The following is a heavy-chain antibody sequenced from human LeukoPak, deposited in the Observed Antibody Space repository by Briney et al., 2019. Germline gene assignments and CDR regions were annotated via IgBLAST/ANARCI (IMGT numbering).Heavy chain of an antibody. CDR3: AKGGGIAARQGYYFDY. CDR1: GFTFSTYA. V-gene: IGHV3-30*09. Sequence: GGSLRLSCAASGFTFSTYAMHWVRQAPGEGLEWVAVIAFDGSNDHSTDSVKGRFGISRDNSKNTVYLQMNSLRAEDTAVYYCAKGGGIAARQGYYFDYWGQGTLVTVSS. D-gene: IGHD6-6*01. J-gene: IGHJ4*02. CDR2: IAFDGSND.